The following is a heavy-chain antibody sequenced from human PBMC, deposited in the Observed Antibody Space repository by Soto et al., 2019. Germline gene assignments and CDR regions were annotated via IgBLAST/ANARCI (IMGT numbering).Heavy chain of an antibody. CDR1: RDTFTGYY. J-gene: IGHJ3*02. V-gene: IGHV1-2*02. CDR2: INPNSGGP. CDR3: AKDRIPDAFDI. Sequence: QVHLVQSGAEVKKPGASVQVSCKASRDTFTGYYMHWVRQAPGQVLEWMGWINPNSGGPNYAQKFQGRVTMTRDTSISTVYMELSRLRSDDMAVYYCAKDRIPDAFDIWAQGRMVTVST.